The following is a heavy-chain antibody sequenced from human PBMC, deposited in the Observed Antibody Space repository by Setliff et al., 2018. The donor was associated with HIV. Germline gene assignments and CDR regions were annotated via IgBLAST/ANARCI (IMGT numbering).Heavy chain of an antibody. Sequence: PSETLSLTCNVSGGSISGYFWTWIRQPAGKGLEWLGRNYTSGSTNYNPSLKSRLSMSIYTSKNHFSLRRTSVTAADTAVYYCARDLPELTGRSFDPWGQGIQVTVSS. CDR3: ARDLPELTGRSFDP. V-gene: IGHV4-4*07. D-gene: IGHD7-27*01. CDR1: GGSISGYF. J-gene: IGHJ5*02. CDR2: NYTSGST.